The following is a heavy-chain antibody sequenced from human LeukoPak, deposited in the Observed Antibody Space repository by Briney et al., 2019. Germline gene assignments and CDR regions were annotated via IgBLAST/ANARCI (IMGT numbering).Heavy chain of an antibody. CDR2: IYHSGST. D-gene: IGHD6-13*01. V-gene: IGHV4-30-2*01. CDR3: AREVNSSTWRPLDF. J-gene: IGHJ4*02. CDR1: GGSISSGGYS. Sequence: SETLSLTCAVSGGSISSGGYSWSWIRQPPGKGLEWIGYIYHSGSTYYNPSLKSRLTMSVDTSNNQFSLKLTSMTAADTAVYYCAREVNSSTWRPLDFWGQGTLVTVSS.